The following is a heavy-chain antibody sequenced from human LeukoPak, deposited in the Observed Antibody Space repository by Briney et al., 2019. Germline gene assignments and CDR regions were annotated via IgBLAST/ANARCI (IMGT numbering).Heavy chain of an antibody. Sequence: SETLSLTCNVSGYSISRNYHWGWIRQPPGKGLEWIGTIYHTGSTYYSPSLKSRVTISIHTSKNQFSLKLNSVTAADTAVYYCARDRFIAARPNFFDYWGQGTLVTVSS. D-gene: IGHD6-6*01. V-gene: IGHV4-38-2*02. CDR3: ARDRFIAARPNFFDY. J-gene: IGHJ4*02. CDR2: IYHTGST. CDR1: GYSISRNYH.